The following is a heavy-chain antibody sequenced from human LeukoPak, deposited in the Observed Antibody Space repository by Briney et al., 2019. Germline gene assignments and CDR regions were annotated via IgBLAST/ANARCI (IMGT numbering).Heavy chain of an antibody. CDR3: ATTTGITGTHYYMDV. CDR2: ISSSGSTI. V-gene: IGHV3-48*04. CDR1: GFTFSNYN. D-gene: IGHD1-20*01. Sequence: GGSLRLSCAASGFTFSNYNMNWVRQAPGKGLEWVSYISSSGSTIYYADSVKGRFTISRDNAKNSLYLQMNSLRAEDTAVYYCATTTGITGTHYYMDVWGKGTTVTISS. J-gene: IGHJ6*03.